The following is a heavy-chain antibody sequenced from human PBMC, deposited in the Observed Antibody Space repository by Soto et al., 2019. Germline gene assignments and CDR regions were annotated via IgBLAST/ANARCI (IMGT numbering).Heavy chain of an antibody. J-gene: IGHJ4*02. CDR1: GFTFSNAW. D-gene: IGHD3-9*01. V-gene: IGHV3-15*07. CDR3: TTYYYDILTGYRLDY. CDR2: IKSKTDGGTT. Sequence: EVQLVESGGGLVKPGGSLRLSCAASGFTFSNAWMNWVRQAPGKGLEWVGRIKSKTDGGTTDYAAPVKGTFTISRDDSKNTLYLQMHSLKTEDTAVYYCTTYYYDILTGYRLDYWGQGTLVTVSS.